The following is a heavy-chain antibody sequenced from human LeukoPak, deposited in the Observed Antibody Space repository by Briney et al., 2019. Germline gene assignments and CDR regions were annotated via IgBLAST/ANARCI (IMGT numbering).Heavy chain of an antibody. CDR2: IYYSGST. V-gene: IGHV4-61*01. CDR3: AGDVEDYFDSSGYPY. CDR1: GGSVSSGSYY. Sequence: MTSETLSLTCTVSGGSVSSGSYYWSWIRQPPGKGLESIGYIYYSGSTNYNPSLKSRVTISVHTSKNQFSLKLSSVTAAETAVYFCAGDVEDYFDSSGYPYWGQGTLVTVSS. D-gene: IGHD3-22*01. J-gene: IGHJ4*02.